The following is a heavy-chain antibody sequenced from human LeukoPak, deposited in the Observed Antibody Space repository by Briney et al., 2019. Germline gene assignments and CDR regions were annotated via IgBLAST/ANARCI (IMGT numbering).Heavy chain of an antibody. CDR3: ARASLPYYYDSSGYFYIDP. Sequence: ASVKVSCKASGYTFTSYGISWVRQAPGQGLEWMGWISAYNGNTNYAQKLQGRVTMTTDTSTSTAYMELRSLRSDDTAVYYCARASLPYYYDSSGYFYIDPWGQGTLVTVSP. CDR1: GYTFTSYG. CDR2: ISAYNGNT. D-gene: IGHD3-22*01. J-gene: IGHJ5*02. V-gene: IGHV1-18*01.